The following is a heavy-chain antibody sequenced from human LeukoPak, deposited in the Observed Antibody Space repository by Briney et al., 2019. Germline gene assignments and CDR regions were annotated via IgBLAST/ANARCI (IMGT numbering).Heavy chain of an antibody. CDR2: ISYDGSNK. V-gene: IGHV3-30*19. Sequence: GGSLRLSCVGSGFTFSRYGMHWVRQAPGKGLEWVAVISYDGSNKYYADSVKGRFTFSRDNSKNTLYLQMNSLRAEDTAVYYCARARGYRTIDAFDIWGQGTMVTVSS. D-gene: IGHD1/OR15-1a*01. J-gene: IGHJ3*02. CDR3: ARARGYRTIDAFDI. CDR1: GFTFSRYG.